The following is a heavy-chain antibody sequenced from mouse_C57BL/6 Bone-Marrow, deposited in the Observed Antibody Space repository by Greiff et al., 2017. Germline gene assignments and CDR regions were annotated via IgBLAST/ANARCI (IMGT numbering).Heavy chain of an antibody. CDR1: GYSITSDY. D-gene: IGHD1-1*01. Sequence: EVKLMESGPGLAKPSQTLSLTCSVTGYSITSDYWNWIRKFPGNKLEYMGYISYSGSTYYNPSLKSRISITRDTSKNQYYLQLNSVTTEDTATYYCARYDYGSRWYFDVWGTGTTVTVSS. V-gene: IGHV3-8*01. CDR2: ISYSGST. J-gene: IGHJ1*03. CDR3: ARYDYGSRWYFDV.